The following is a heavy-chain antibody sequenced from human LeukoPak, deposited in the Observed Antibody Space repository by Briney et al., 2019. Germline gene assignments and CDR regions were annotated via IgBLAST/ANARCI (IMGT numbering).Heavy chain of an antibody. CDR2: ISDMSNYK. CDR1: GFIFSSYS. CDR3: AELGITMIGGV. D-gene: IGHD3-10*02. Sequence: GGSLRLSCAASGFIFSSYSMHWVRQAPGKGLEWVSSISDMSNYKYYADSVKGRFTISRDNAKNSLYLQMNSLRAEDTAVYYCAELGITMIGGVWGKGTTVTISS. V-gene: IGHV3-21*01. J-gene: IGHJ6*04.